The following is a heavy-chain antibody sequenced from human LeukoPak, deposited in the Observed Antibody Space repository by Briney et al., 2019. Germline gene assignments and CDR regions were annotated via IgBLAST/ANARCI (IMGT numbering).Heavy chain of an antibody. CDR2: ISGSGGST. CDR1: GFTFSSYA. J-gene: IGHJ4*02. Sequence: PGGSLRLSCAASGFTFSSYAMSWVRQAPGKGLEWVSAISGSGGSTYYADSVKGRFTISRDNSKNTLYLQLNSLRAEDTAVYYCAKEFDYDYVWGSYRYHGFDYWGQGTLVTVSS. V-gene: IGHV3-23*01. D-gene: IGHD3-16*02. CDR3: AKEFDYDYVWGSYRYHGFDY.